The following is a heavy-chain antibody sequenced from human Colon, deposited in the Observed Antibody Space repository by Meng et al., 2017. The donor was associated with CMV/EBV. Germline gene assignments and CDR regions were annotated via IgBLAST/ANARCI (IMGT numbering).Heavy chain of an antibody. Sequence: ASVKVSCKASGYTFTDNGLGWVRQAPGQGLEWMGWINIYNGNTKYEGRFQDRITMTRDTSTNTAYMELRSLTLDDTAEYFCARDQYYDILTGNYDYWGQGTLVTVSS. CDR3: ARDQYYDILTGNYDY. J-gene: IGHJ4*02. V-gene: IGHV1-18*01. D-gene: IGHD3-9*01. CDR1: GYTFTDNG. CDR2: INIYNGNT.